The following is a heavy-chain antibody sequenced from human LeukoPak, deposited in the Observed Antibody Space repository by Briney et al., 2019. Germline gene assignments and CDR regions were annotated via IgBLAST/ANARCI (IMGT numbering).Heavy chain of an antibody. D-gene: IGHD2-2*01. CDR3: VKDRVPNAIW. Sequence: GRSLSLSCALVTSLIYAMTSVREAPGKGLGWVSRICGSGADRYYADSVRGRFTVPRDNSNSALYLQMNSLRAEDTAVYYCVKDRVPNAIWWGEGTLVSVPS. J-gene: IGHJ4*02. V-gene: IGHV3-23*01. CDR2: ICGSGADR. CDR1: VTSLIYA.